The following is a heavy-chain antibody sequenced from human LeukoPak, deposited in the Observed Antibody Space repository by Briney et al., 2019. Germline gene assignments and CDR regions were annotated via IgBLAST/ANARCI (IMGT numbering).Heavy chain of an antibody. CDR1: GGSISSYY. D-gene: IGHD6-6*01. Sequence: PSETLSLTCTVSGGSISSYYWSWIRQPAGKGLEWIGRIYTSGSTNYNPSLKSRVTMSVDTSKNQFSLKLNSVTAADTAVYYCATVTYSSSSMSVDGFDIWGQGTTVSVSS. V-gene: IGHV4-4*07. CDR3: ATVTYSSSSMSVDGFDI. CDR2: IYTSGST. J-gene: IGHJ3*02.